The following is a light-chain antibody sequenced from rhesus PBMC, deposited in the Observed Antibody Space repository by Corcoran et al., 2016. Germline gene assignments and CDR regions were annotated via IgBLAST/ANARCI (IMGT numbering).Light chain of an antibody. J-gene: IGKJ3*01. Sequence: EIVLTQSPAFQSVTLKEKVTITCQASQTIGSSLHWYQQKPAQSPKLLIKYASQSISGVPSRFSGSGSGTEFTLTINSLEAEDVAAYYCQPSSSFPFTFGPGTKLDIK. V-gene: IGKV6-55*01. CDR3: QPSSSFPFT. CDR2: YAS. CDR1: QTIGSS.